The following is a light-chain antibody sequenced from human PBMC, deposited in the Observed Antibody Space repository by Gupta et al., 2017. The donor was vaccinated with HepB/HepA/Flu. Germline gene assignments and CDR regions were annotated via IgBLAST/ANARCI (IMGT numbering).Light chain of an antibody. Sequence: EIMLTQSPATLSLSPGETATLSCRASQSVSSYLAWYQQKPGQAPRLLISDASNRATGIPARFSGSGSGTDFTLTISSLEPEDFAVYYCQQRSNWCTFGQGTKLE. CDR1: QSVSSY. V-gene: IGKV3-11*01. CDR3: QQRSNWCT. CDR2: DAS. J-gene: IGKJ2*02.